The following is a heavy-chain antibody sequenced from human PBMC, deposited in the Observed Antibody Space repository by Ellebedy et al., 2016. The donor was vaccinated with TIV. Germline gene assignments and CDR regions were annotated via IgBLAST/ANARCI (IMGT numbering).Heavy chain of an antibody. CDR2: IRSKANNYTT. V-gene: IGHV3-73*01. CDR3: TRDIVAPILFDY. D-gene: IGHD5-12*01. CDR1: GFTFSDSA. Sequence: GESLKLSCVASGFTFSDSAIHWVRQASGKGLEWVGRIRSKANNYTTAYAESLKGRFTISGDESKNTVYLQMNSLKSEDTAVYYCTRDIVAPILFDYWGQGTLVTVSS. J-gene: IGHJ4*02.